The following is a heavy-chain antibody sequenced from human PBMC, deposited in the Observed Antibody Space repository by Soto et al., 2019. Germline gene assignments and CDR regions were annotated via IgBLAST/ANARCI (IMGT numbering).Heavy chain of an antibody. V-gene: IGHV1-69*12. CDR1: GGTFSSYA. CDR3: ARVTNGVYRAGIWFDP. Sequence: QVQLVQSGAEVKKPGSSVKVSCKASGGTFSSYAISWVRQAPGQGLEWMGGIIPIFGTANYAQKFQGRVTITADEATSTAYMELSSLRAEDTAVYYCARVTNGVYRAGIWFDPWGQGTLVTVSS. J-gene: IGHJ5*02. D-gene: IGHD2-8*01. CDR2: IIPIFGTA.